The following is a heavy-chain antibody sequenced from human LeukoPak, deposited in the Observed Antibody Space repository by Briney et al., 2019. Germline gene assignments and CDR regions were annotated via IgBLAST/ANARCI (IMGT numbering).Heavy chain of an antibody. D-gene: IGHD4-11*01. CDR1: GFTFDDYA. Sequence: GRSLRLSCAASGFTFDDYAMHWVRQAPGKGLEWVSGISWNSGSIGYADSVKGRFTISRDNAKNSLYLQMNSLRAEDTAVYYCAKDQTDNSNFWSSHGGYWGQGTLVTVSS. V-gene: IGHV3-9*01. J-gene: IGHJ4*02. CDR2: ISWNSGSI. CDR3: AKDQTDNSNFWSSHGGY.